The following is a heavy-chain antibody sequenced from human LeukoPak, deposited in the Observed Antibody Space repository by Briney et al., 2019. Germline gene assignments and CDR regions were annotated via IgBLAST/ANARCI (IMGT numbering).Heavy chain of an antibody. J-gene: IGHJ3*02. Sequence: SETLSLTCAVYGGSFSGYYWSWIRQPPGKGREWIGEINHSGSTNYNPSLKSRVTISVDTSKNQFSLKLSSVTAADTAVYYCARAPYYYDRDDAFDIWGQGTMVTVSS. CDR2: INHSGST. V-gene: IGHV4-34*01. CDR1: GGSFSGYY. D-gene: IGHD3-22*01. CDR3: ARAPYYYDRDDAFDI.